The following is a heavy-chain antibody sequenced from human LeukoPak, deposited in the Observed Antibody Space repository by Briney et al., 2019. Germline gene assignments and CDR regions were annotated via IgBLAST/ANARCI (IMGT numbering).Heavy chain of an antibody. J-gene: IGHJ5*02. CDR3: ARASCSGGSCYSPLWFDP. CDR2: IIPIFGTA. D-gene: IGHD2-15*01. V-gene: IGHV1-69*05. CDR1: GGTFSSYA. Sequence: SVKVSCKASGGTFSSYAISWVRQPPGQGLEWMGRIIPIFGTANYAQKFQGRDTITTEESTSTAYMEVSSLRSEDTAVYYCARASCSGGSCYSPLWFDPWGQGTLVTVSS.